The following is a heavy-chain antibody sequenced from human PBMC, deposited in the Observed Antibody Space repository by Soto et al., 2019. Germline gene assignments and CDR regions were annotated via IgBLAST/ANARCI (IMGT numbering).Heavy chain of an antibody. CDR1: RFTFSSYG. J-gene: IGHJ6*02. Sequence: PGGSLRLSCAVSRFTFSSYGVNWVRQAPGKGLEWVSSISDDGDSTYYADSVKGRFTISRDNAKNSLYLQMNSLRDEDTAGYYCARGKGMDVWGQGTTVTVSS. CDR2: ISDDGDST. CDR3: ARGKGMDV. V-gene: IGHV3-48*02.